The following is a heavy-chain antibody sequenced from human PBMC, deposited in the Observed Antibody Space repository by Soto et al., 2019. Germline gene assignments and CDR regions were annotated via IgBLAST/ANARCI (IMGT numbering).Heavy chain of an antibody. CDR3: AKDSVVVSALWGYYYYYGMDV. Sequence: QGQLVESGGGVVQPGRSLRLSCAASGFTFSSYGMHWVRQAPGKGLEWVAVISYDGSNKYYADSVKGRFTISRDNSKNTLYLQMNSLRAEDTAVYDCAKDSVVVSALWGYYYYYGMDVWGQGTTVTVSS. CDR1: GFTFSSYG. D-gene: IGHD2-2*01. CDR2: ISYDGSNK. V-gene: IGHV3-30*18. J-gene: IGHJ6*02.